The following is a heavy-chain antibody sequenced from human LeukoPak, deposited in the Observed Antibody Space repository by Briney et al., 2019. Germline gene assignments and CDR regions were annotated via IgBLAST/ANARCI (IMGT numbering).Heavy chain of an antibody. CDR2: ISYDGSHE. J-gene: IGHJ4*02. D-gene: IGHD2-15*01. CDR1: GFTFSNYG. Sequence: PGGSLRLSCAPSGFTFSNYGMYWVRQAPGKGLEWVAVISYDGSHEYYADSVKGRFTISRDNSKNTLYLQMTSLRAEDTAVYYCARDRKCRHCSGYSCPDYWGQGTLVTVSS. V-gene: IGHV3-30*03. CDR3: ARDRKCRHCSGYSCPDY.